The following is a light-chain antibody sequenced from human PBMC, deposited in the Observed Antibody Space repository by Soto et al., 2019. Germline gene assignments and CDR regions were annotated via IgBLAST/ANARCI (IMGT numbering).Light chain of an antibody. CDR3: HQYNNWPWT. CDR1: QSVRSNF. Sequence: EIVLTQSPGTLSLSPGERATLSCRASQSVRSNFLAWYQQKPGQAPRLLIYGASNRATGIPDRFSGSGSGTDFTLTITRLEPEDFAMYYDCHQYNNWPWTCGPGTKVDIK. V-gene: IGKV3-20*01. J-gene: IGKJ1*01. CDR2: GAS.